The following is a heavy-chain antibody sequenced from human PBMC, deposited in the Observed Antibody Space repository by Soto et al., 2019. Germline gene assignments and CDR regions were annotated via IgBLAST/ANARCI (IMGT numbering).Heavy chain of an antibody. J-gene: IGHJ1*01. CDR2: IYTSGST. CDR3: SREWSRPPGTNYVPY. Sequence: SETLPHTRTGSGGSISRYYWSWSRQPAGKGLEWIGRIYTSGSTNYNPSLKSRVTMSVDTSKNQFSLKLSSVTAADTAVYYCSREWSRPPGTNYVPYWGKGTFVTV. CDR1: GGSISRYY. V-gene: IGHV4-4*07. D-gene: IGHD1-1*01.